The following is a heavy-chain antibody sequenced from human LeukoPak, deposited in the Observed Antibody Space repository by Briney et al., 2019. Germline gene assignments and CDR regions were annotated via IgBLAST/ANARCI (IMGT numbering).Heavy chain of an antibody. V-gene: IGHV4-61*02. D-gene: IGHD6-19*01. CDR1: GGSISSGDHY. Sequence: SETLSLTCSISGGSISSGDHYWTWIRQPAGKELEWIGRIHTTGRTNYNPSLKSRVYISVDTSKNQFSLELSSLTAADTAVYYCARHWQWLHYYYYYMDVWGKGTTVTISS. CDR3: ARHWQWLHYYYYYMDV. J-gene: IGHJ6*03. CDR2: IHTTGRT.